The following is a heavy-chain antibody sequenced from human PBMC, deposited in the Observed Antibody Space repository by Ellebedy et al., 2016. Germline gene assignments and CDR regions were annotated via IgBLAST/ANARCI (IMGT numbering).Heavy chain of an antibody. V-gene: IGHV3-23*01. CDR1: GFTFSSYA. D-gene: IGHD2-15*01. Sequence: GGSLRLSCAASGFTFSSYAMSWVRQAPGKGLEWVSAISGSGGSTYYADSAKGRFTISRGNSKNTLYLQMNSLRAEDTAVYYCAKDRDIVVVVAALFDYWGQGTLVTVSS. CDR2: ISGSGGST. CDR3: AKDRDIVVVVAALFDY. J-gene: IGHJ4*02.